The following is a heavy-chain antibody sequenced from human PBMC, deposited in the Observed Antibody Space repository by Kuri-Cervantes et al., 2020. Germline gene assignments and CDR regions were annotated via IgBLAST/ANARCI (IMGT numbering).Heavy chain of an antibody. CDR1: GFTFSTYS. CDR3: AKERSVTTGYYFDY. Sequence: ETLSLTCAASGFTFSTYSMNWVRQAPGKGLEWVSYISSSSSTIYYADSVKGRFTISRDNAKNSLYLQMNSLRAEDTALYYCAKERSVTTGYYFDYWGQGTLVTVSS. CDR2: ISSSSSTI. V-gene: IGHV3-48*04. D-gene: IGHD4-17*01. J-gene: IGHJ4*02.